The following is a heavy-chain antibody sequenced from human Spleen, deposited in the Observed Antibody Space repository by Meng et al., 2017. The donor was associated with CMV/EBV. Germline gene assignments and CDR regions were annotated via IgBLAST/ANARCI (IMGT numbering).Heavy chain of an antibody. D-gene: IGHD2-2*01. CDR3: ASLPSVISKGDYYYYYGMDD. V-gene: IGHV4-34*01. CDR1: GGSFSGYY. CDR2: INHSGST. J-gene: IGHJ6*02. Sequence: GSLRLSCAVYGGSFSGYYWSWIRKPPGKGLEWIGEINHSGSTNYNPSLKSGVTISVDTSKNQYSLKLSSVTAADTAVYYFASLPSVISKGDYYYYYGMDDWGQGTTVTVSS.